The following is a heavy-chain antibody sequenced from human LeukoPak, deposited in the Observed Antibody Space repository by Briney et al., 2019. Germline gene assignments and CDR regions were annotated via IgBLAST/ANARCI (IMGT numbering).Heavy chain of an antibody. CDR3: ARGRGYGGNYLRSFDI. Sequence: PSETLSLTCTVSGGSVSSGSYFWSWIRQPPGKGLEWIGYNSGSTNYNPSLKSRVTILLDRSKNQFSLKLSSVTAADTAIYYCARGRGYGGNYLRSFDIWGQGTMVTVSS. CDR1: GGSVSSGSYF. CDR2: NSGST. J-gene: IGHJ3*02. D-gene: IGHD1-26*01. V-gene: IGHV4-61*01.